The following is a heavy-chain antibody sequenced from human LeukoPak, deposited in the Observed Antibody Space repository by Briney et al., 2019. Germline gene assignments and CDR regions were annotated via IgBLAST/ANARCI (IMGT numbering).Heavy chain of an antibody. Sequence: SGPTLVNPTQTLTLTCTFSGFSLSTSGGGVGWIRQPPGKALEWLALIYWNDDKRYSPSLKSRLTITKYTSKNQVVLTMTNMDPVDTATYYCARVLSRCSGGSCYPPAFDYWGQGTLVTVSS. CDR1: GFSLSTSGGG. V-gene: IGHV2-5*01. CDR2: IYWNDDK. J-gene: IGHJ4*02. CDR3: ARVLSRCSGGSCYPPAFDY. D-gene: IGHD2-15*01.